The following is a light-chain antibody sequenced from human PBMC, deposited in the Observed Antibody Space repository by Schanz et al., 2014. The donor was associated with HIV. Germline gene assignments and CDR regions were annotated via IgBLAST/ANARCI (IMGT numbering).Light chain of an antibody. CDR2: GTS. V-gene: IGKV3-20*01. J-gene: IGKJ4*01. CDR3: QYFGNSGGT. Sequence: EIVLTQSPGTLSLSPGEVGTLSCRASQSISNNLAWYQQKPGQAPRLLIYGTSSRAAGIPDRFSGTGSGTDFTLTISSLEPEDFAVYYCQYFGNSGGTFGGGTKVEIK. CDR1: QSISNN.